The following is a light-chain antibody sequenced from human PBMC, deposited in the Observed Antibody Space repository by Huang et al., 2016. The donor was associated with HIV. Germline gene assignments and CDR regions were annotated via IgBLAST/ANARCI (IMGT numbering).Light chain of an antibody. CDR1: QGGHNGY. Sequence: EIVLTQSPVTLSLSPGEGASLSCRASQGGHNGYLAWYQQKPGKAPRLLIFDASHSASGVPQRFRGSESGTDVTLTISGLEPEDFAVYYCQQYGTLPYTFGEGTKLEI. CDR3: QQYGTLPYT. CDR2: DAS. V-gene: IGKV3-20*01. J-gene: IGKJ2*01.